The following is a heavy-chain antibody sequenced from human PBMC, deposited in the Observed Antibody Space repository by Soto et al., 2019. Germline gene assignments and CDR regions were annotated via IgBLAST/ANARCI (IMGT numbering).Heavy chain of an antibody. Sequence: GGSLRLSCAASGFTFSSYAMHWVRQAPGKGLEWVAVISYDGSNKYYADSVKGRFTISRDNSKNTLYLQMNSLRAEDTAVYYCAKTMVRGVYYFDYWGQGTLVTVSS. CDR3: AKTMVRGVYYFDY. D-gene: IGHD3-10*01. J-gene: IGHJ4*02. CDR2: ISYDGSNK. CDR1: GFTFSSYA. V-gene: IGHV3-30-3*02.